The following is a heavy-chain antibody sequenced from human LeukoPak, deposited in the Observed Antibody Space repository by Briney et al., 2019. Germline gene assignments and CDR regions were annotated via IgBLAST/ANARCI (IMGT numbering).Heavy chain of an antibody. D-gene: IGHD2-2*01. CDR2: ISGSGGTT. CDR3: AKDQGQAVVPRRFDN. Sequence: GGSLRLSCAVSGFTFSSYAMSWVRQAPGKGLEWVSAISGSGGTTYYADSVKGRFTISRDNSKNTLYLQMNSLRAEDTAVYYCAKDQGQAVVPRRFDNWGQGTLVTVSS. J-gene: IGHJ4*02. CDR1: GFTFSSYA. V-gene: IGHV3-23*01.